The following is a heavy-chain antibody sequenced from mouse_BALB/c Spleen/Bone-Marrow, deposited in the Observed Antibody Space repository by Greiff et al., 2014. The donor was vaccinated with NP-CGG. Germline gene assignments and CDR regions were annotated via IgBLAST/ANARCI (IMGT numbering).Heavy chain of an antibody. CDR2: ISTGGTYS. D-gene: IGHD2-5*01. J-gene: IGHJ2*01. V-gene: IGHV5-6-4*01. Sequence: VELQVSGGGLVKPGGSLKLSCSASGFTFSSSIMSWVRQTPEKRLEWVATISTGGTYSYYPDSVKGRFSISRDNAKNTLYLQMSSLKSEDTATNYCSRGYSNCFDNWGQGTTLTVSS. CDR3: SRGYSNCFDN. CDR1: GFTFSSSI.